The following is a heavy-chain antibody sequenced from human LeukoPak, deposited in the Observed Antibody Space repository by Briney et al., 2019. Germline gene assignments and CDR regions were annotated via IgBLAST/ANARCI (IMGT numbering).Heavy chain of an antibody. CDR3: ARQGAVTAFNS. J-gene: IGHJ4*02. D-gene: IGHD2-21*02. CDR1: GGSISSYY. Sequence: SSETLSLTCTVSGGSISSYYWSWIRQPPGKGLEWIGYIYYSGSTNYNPSLKSRVTISVDTSKNQFSLKLSSVTAADTAVYYCARQGAVTAFNSWGQGTLVTVSS. CDR2: IYYSGST. V-gene: IGHV4-59*08.